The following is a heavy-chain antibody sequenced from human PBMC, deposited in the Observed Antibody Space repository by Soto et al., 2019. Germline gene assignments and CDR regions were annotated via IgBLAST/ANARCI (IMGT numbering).Heavy chain of an antibody. CDR2: IYYSGST. V-gene: IGHV4-61*01. CDR3: ARDANPYYYYGMDV. Sequence: QVQLQESGPGLVKPSETLSLTCTVSGGSVSSGSYYWSWIRQPPGKGLEWIGYIYYSGSTNYNPSLKSRVTITVDTSKNQFSLKLSSVTAADTAVYYCARDANPYYYYGMDVWGQGTTVTVSS. J-gene: IGHJ6*02. CDR1: GGSVSSGSYY.